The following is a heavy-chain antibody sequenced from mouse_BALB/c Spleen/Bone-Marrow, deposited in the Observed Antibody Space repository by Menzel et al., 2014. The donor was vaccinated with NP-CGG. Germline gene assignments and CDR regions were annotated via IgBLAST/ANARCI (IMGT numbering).Heavy chain of an antibody. CDR3: ARGNYYGHLDY. V-gene: IGHV4-1*02. J-gene: IGHJ2*01. CDR1: GFDFSGYW. CDR2: INPDSSTI. Sequence: EVQGVESGGGLVQPGGSLKLSCAASGFDFSGYWMSWVRQAPGKGLEWIGEINPDSSTINYTPSLKDKFIISRDNAKNTLYLQMSKVRSEDTALYYCARGNYYGHLDYWGQGTTLTVSS. D-gene: IGHD2-1*01.